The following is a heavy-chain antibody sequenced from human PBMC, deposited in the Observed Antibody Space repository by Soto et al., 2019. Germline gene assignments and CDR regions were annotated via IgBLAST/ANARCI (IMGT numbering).Heavy chain of an antibody. CDR1: GGSFSGYY. Sequence: TSETLSLTCAVYGGSFSGYYWSWIRQPPGKGLEWIGEINHSGSTNYNPSLKSRVTISVDTSKNQFSLKLSSVTAADTAVYYCARGWGYSYFGFSIGMDVWGQGTTVTVSS. CDR2: INHSGST. D-gene: IGHD5-18*01. CDR3: ARGWGYSYFGFSIGMDV. V-gene: IGHV4-34*01. J-gene: IGHJ6*02.